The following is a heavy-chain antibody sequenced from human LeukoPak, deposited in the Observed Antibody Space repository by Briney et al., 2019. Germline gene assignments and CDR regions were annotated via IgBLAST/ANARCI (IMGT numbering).Heavy chain of an antibody. V-gene: IGHV3-7*01. J-gene: IGHJ4*02. D-gene: IGHD5-24*01. CDR2: IKKDGSEQ. CDR3: ARDLGWLQSDY. CDR1: GFSFSDHW. Sequence: GGSLRLSCVASGFSFSDHWMNWFRQAPGKGLEWVATIKKDGSEQYYVDSMKGRLTISRDNAKNSVYRQIHNLRAEDTAVYYCARDLGWLQSDYWGQGTLVTVSS.